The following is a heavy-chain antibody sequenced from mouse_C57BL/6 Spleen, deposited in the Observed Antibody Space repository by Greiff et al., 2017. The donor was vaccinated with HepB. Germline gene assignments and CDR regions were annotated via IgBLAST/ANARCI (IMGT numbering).Heavy chain of an antibody. D-gene: IGHD3-2*02. V-gene: IGHV1-15*01. J-gene: IGHJ4*01. CDR3: TRFGDSSGYNAMDY. CDR2: IDPETGGT. Sequence: VQLQQSGAELVRPGASVTLSCKASGYTFTDYEMHWVKQTPVHGLEWIGAIDPETGGTAYNQKFKGKAILTADKSSSTAYMELRSLTSEDSAVYYCTRFGDSSGYNAMDYWGQGTSVTVSS. CDR1: GYTFTDYE.